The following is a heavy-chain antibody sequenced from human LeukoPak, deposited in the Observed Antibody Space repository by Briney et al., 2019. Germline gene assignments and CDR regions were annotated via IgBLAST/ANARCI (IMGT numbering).Heavy chain of an antibody. CDR2: ISAYNGNT. V-gene: IGHV1-18*01. CDR3: ARARGGITIFGVVTDYSFDY. CDR1: GHTFTSYG. Sequence: ASVKVSCKASGHTFTSYGISWVRQAPGQGLEWMGWISAYNGNTNYAQKLQGRVTMTTDTSTSTAYMELRSLRSDDTAVYYCARARGGITIFGVVTDYSFDYWGQGTLVTVSS. J-gene: IGHJ4*02. D-gene: IGHD3-3*01.